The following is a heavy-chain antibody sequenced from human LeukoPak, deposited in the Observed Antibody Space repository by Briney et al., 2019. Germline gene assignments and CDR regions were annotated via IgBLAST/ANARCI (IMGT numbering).Heavy chain of an antibody. CDR2: IIGSGGST. J-gene: IGHJ4*02. V-gene: IGHV3-23*01. CDR3: AKHHCSSTSCYRVFDF. CDR1: EFPFASKP. D-gene: IGHD2-2*02. Sequence: GGPLGLSWPPSEFPFASKPMGWVGQPPGRGWGGVSVIIGSGGSTYYADSGKGRFTISRDNSKNTLYLQMNSLRAEDTAVYYCAKHHCSSTSCYRVFDFWGQGTLVTVSS.